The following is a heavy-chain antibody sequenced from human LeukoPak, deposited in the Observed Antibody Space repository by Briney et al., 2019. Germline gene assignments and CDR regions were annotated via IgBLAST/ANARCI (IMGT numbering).Heavy chain of an antibody. CDR2: IYYSGST. Sequence: PSETLSLTCTVSGGSISSSSYYWGWIRQPPGKGLEWIGSIYYSGSTNYNPSLKSRVTISVDTSKNQFSLKLSSVTAADTAVYYCARHERGSGSYYSYYYGMDVWGQGTTVTVSS. V-gene: IGHV4-39*01. D-gene: IGHD3-10*01. CDR1: GGSISSSSYY. J-gene: IGHJ6*02. CDR3: ARHERGSGSYYSYYYGMDV.